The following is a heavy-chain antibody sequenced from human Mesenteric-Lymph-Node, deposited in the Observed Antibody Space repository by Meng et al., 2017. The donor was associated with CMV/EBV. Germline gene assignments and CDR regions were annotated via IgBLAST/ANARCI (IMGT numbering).Heavy chain of an antibody. D-gene: IGHD1-26*01. CDR1: GDSISSGAHY. V-gene: IGHV4-31*03. CDR2: IYYSGTT. J-gene: IGHJ4*02. Sequence: SETLSLTCSVSGDSISSGAHYWSWIRQHPGKTLEWIGYIYYSGTTYYNPSLKSRVTISIDTSMNQFSLKLSSVTAADTAVYYCSRDIVGPTYFDYWGQGTLVTVSS. CDR3: SRDIVGPTYFDY.